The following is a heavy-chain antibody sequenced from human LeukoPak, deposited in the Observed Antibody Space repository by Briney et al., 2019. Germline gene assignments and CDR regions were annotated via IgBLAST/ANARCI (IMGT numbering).Heavy chain of an antibody. J-gene: IGHJ4*02. CDR3: ARDGSTTGWYSGDY. Sequence: SETLSLTCTVSGDSLTAYYWSWIRQPPGKGLEWIGYIYYTGSTNYNPSLKNRVTISLDTSKNQLSLRLSSVTTADTAVYYCARDGSTTGWYSGDYGGQGILVTVSS. D-gene: IGHD6-19*01. CDR1: GDSLTAYY. CDR2: IYYTGST. V-gene: IGHV4-59*01.